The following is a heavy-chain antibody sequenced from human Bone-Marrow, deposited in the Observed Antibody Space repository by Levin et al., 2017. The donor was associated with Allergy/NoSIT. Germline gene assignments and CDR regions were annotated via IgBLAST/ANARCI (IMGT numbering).Heavy chain of an antibody. CDR3: AKDATITMIGSCFDY. CDR2: ISGSGGST. V-gene: IGHV3-23*01. D-gene: IGHD3-22*01. Sequence: HAGGSLRLSCAASGFTFSSYAMSWVRQAPGKGLEWVSAISGSGGSTYYADSVKGRFTISRDNSKNTLYLQMNSLRAEDTAVYYCAKDATITMIGSCFDYWGQGTLVTVSS. CDR1: GFTFSSYA. J-gene: IGHJ4*02.